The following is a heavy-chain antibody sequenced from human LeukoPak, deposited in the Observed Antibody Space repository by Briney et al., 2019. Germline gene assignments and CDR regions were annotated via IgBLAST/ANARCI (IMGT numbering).Heavy chain of an antibody. CDR2: ISGSGGST. CDR1: GFTFSSYG. CDR3: AKDVLVVVAPGLDY. J-gene: IGHJ4*02. V-gene: IGHV3-23*01. Sequence: GALRLSCAASGFTFSSYGMSWVRQAPGKGLEWVSAISGSGGSTYYADSVKGRFTISRDNSKNTLYLQMNSLRAEDTAVYYSAKDVLVVVAPGLDYWGKGPLVTVSS. D-gene: IGHD3-22*01.